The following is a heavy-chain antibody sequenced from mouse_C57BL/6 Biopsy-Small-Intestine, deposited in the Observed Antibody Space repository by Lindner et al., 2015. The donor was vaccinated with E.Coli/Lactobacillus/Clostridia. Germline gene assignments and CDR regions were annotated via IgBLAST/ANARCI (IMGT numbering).Heavy chain of an antibody. CDR1: GFTFSTYA. Sequence: VQLQESGGGLVQPKGSLKLSCAASGFTFSTYAMHWVRQAPGKGLEWVARIRSKSNNYATYYVDSVKDRFTISRDDSQSMFYLQMNTLKTEDTAMYYCVREGYGHYEWFAYWGQGTLVTVSA. D-gene: IGHD2-1*01. CDR2: IRSKSNNYAT. V-gene: IGHV10-3*01. CDR3: VREGYGHYEWFAY. J-gene: IGHJ3*01.